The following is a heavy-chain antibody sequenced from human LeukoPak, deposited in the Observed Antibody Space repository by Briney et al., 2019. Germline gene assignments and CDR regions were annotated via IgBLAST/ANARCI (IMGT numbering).Heavy chain of an antibody. J-gene: IGHJ4*02. D-gene: IGHD3-22*01. CDR3: ARDWDEKYYYDSSGYYY. V-gene: IGHV3-73*01. CDR1: EFNLSGST. Sequence: GGSLRLSCAASEFNLSGSTIHWVRQASAKGLEWVGRIRTRANNYATTYAASVKGRFAISRDDSKNMVYLQMNSLRAEDTAVYYCARDWDEKYYYDSSGYYYWGQGTLVTVSS. CDR2: IRTRANNYAT.